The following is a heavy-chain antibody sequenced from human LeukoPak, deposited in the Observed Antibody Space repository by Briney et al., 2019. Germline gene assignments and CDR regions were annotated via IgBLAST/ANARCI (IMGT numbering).Heavy chain of an antibody. D-gene: IGHD2-2*02. CDR3: ARGVVPAAIPDY. Sequence: SQTLSLSCTVSGGSISSGDYYWSWIRQPPGKGLEWIGYIYYSGSTYYNPSLKSRVTISVDTSKNQFSLKLSSVTAADTAVYYCARGVVPAAIPDYWGRETLVTVSS. V-gene: IGHV4-30-4*08. CDR2: IYYSGST. J-gene: IGHJ4*02. CDR1: GGSISSGDYY.